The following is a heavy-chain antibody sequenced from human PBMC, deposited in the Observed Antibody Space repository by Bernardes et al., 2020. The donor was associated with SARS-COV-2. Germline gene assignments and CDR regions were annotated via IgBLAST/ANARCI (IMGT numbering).Heavy chain of an antibody. CDR3: AREWSSFDH. Sequence: SETLSLTCTVSGGSISVYYWSWIRQPPGKGLEWIGYIHHTGTTIYNPSLESRVAISVDTSKNQLSLRLNSVTAADAAVYYCAREWSSFDHWGQGTLVTVSS. CDR1: GGSISVYY. V-gene: IGHV4-59*01. D-gene: IGHD1-26*01. J-gene: IGHJ4*02. CDR2: IHHTGTT.